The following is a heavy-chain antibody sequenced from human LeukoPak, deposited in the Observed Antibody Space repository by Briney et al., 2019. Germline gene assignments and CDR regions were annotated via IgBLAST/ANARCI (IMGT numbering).Heavy chain of an antibody. CDR3: ARGQQWLAQDY. Sequence: ASVKVSCKASGYTFTGYYMHWVRQAPGQGLEWMGWINPNNGGTNHAQKFQGRVTMTRDTSISTAYMELSRLRSDDTAVYYCARGQQWLAQDYWGQGTLVTVSS. J-gene: IGHJ4*02. D-gene: IGHD6-19*01. V-gene: IGHV1-2*02. CDR2: INPNNGGT. CDR1: GYTFTGYY.